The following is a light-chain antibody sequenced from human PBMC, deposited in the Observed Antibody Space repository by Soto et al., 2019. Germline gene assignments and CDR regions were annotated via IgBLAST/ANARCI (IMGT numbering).Light chain of an antibody. Sequence: QSALTQPPSASGSPGQSVTISCTGTSSDVGGYNYVSWYQQHPGEAPKLMIYEVSKRPSGVSNRFSGSKSGNTASLTISGLQAEDEADYYCSSYRSSSTPVIFGGGTKLTVL. J-gene: IGLJ2*01. CDR3: SSYRSSSTPVI. CDR1: SSDVGGYNY. CDR2: EVS. V-gene: IGLV2-14*01.